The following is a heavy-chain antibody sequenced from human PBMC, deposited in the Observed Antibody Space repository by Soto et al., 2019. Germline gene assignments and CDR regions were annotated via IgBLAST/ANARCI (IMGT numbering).Heavy chain of an antibody. D-gene: IGHD5-18*01. CDR2: ISAYNGHT. V-gene: IGHV1-18*01. CDR3: AREADRDTPMHPDFDY. Sequence: QVQLVQSGAEVKKPGASVKVSCKASGYTFTSYGITWVRQAPGQGLEWMGWISAYNGHTNYAQKLQGRVTMPTDTSSTTAYLELSSLRSDDTAVYYCAREADRDTPMHPDFDYWGQGTLVTVSS. CDR1: GYTFTSYG. J-gene: IGHJ4*02.